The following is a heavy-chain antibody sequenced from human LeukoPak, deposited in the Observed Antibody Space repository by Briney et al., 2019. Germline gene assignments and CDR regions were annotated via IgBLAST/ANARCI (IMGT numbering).Heavy chain of an antibody. V-gene: IGHV4-39*01. J-gene: IGHJ4*02. CDR3: ARSTLRIYYFDY. CDR2: IYYSGST. Sequence: SETLSLTCTVSGGSISSSSYYWGGIRQPPGKELEWIGSIYYSGSTYYNPSLKSRVTISVDTSKNQFSLKLSSVTAADTAVYYCARSTLRIYYFDYWGQGTLVTVSS. CDR1: GGSISSSSYY. D-gene: IGHD2-15*01.